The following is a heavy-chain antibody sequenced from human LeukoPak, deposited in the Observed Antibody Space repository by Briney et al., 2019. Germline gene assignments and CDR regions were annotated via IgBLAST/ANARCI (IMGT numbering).Heavy chain of an antibody. Sequence: ASVKVSCKASGGTFSSYAISWVRQAPGQGLEWMGRIIPIFGIANYAQKFQGRVTITADKSTSTAYMELSSLRSVDTAVYYCARATRGIKDDFWSGFNWFDPWGQGTLVTVSS. CDR2: IIPIFGIA. V-gene: IGHV1-69*04. CDR1: GGTFSSYA. D-gene: IGHD3-3*01. CDR3: ARATRGIKDDFWSGFNWFDP. J-gene: IGHJ5*02.